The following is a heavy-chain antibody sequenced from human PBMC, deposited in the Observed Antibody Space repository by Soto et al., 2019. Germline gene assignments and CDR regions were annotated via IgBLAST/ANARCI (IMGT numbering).Heavy chain of an antibody. J-gene: IGHJ4*02. V-gene: IGHV4-31*03. CDR2: IYHSGST. Sequence: PSETLSLTCSVSVGSITNGAYYWTWILQDPGKGLEWIGYIYHSGSTYYNPSLQSRVTMSVDTSKNQFSLKLRSVTAADTAVYFCARIRGGAAGNFDYWGQGTLVTVSS. CDR1: VGSITNGAYY. D-gene: IGHD6-13*01. CDR3: ARIRGGAAGNFDY.